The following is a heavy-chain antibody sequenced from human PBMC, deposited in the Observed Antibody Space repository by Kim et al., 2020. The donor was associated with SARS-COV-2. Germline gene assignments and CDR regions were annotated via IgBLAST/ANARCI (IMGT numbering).Heavy chain of an antibody. Sequence: GSTYYADSVKGRFTISRDNSKNTLYLQMNSLRAEDTAVYYCANGGGNYPHWGQGTLVTVSS. CDR3: ANGGGNYPH. CDR2: GST. J-gene: IGHJ4*02. V-gene: IGHV3-23*01. D-gene: IGHD1-1*01.